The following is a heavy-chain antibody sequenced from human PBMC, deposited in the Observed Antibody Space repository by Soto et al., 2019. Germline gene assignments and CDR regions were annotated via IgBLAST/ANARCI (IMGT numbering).Heavy chain of an antibody. CDR1: GGTFSSYT. Sequence: QVQLVQSGAEVNKPGSSVKVSCKASGGTFSSYTISWVRQAPGQGLEWMGRIIPILGIANYAQKFQGRVTITADKSTSTAYMELSSLRSEDTAVYYCARDRGDGGNSYWGQGTLVTVSS. V-gene: IGHV1-69*08. CDR2: IIPILGIA. CDR3: ARDRGDGGNSY. J-gene: IGHJ4*02. D-gene: IGHD2-21*02.